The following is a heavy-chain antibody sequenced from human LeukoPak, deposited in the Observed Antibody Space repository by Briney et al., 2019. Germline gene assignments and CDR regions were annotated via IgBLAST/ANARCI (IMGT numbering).Heavy chain of an antibody. CDR3: AKDLSVAGYDSSGYPFQH. CDR1: GFTFSSYA. CDR2: ISGSGGST. D-gene: IGHD3-22*01. V-gene: IGHV3-23*01. Sequence: PGGSLRLSCAASGFTFSSYAMSWVRQAPGKGLEWVSAISGSGGSTYYADSVKGRFTISRDNSKNTLYLQMNSLRAEDTAVYYCAKDLSVAGYDSSGYPFQHWGQGTLVTVSS. J-gene: IGHJ1*01.